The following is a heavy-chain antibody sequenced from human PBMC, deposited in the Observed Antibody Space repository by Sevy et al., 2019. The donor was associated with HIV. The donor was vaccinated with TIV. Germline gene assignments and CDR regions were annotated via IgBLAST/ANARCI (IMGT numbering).Heavy chain of an antibody. CDR1: GFTFSSYA. Sequence: GGSLRLSCAASGFTFSSYAMCWVRQAPGKGLEWVSAISGSGGSTYYADSVKGRFTISRDNSKNTLYLQMNSLRAEDTAVYYCAKGYSSGWSYYYYYMDVWGKGTTVTVSS. D-gene: IGHD6-19*01. CDR3: AKGYSSGWSYYYYYMDV. V-gene: IGHV3-23*01. J-gene: IGHJ6*03. CDR2: ISGSGGST.